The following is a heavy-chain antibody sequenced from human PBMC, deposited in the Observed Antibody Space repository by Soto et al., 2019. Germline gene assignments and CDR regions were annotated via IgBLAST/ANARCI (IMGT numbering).Heavy chain of an antibody. J-gene: IGHJ6*02. CDR2: ISAYNGNT. CDR1: GYTFTSYG. Sequence: ASVKVSCKASGYTFTSYGISWVRQAPGQGLEWMGWISAYNGNTNYAQKLQGRVTMTTDTSTSTAYMELRSLRSDDTAVYYCARGGFGITIFLQKYGMDVWGQGTTVTVSS. D-gene: IGHD3-3*01. CDR3: ARGGFGITIFLQKYGMDV. V-gene: IGHV1-18*01.